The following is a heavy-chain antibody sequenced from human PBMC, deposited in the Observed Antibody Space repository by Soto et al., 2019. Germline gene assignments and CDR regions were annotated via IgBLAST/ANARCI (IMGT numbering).Heavy chain of an antibody. CDR3: ARVAQQLAFDY. CDR2: IYYSGST. CDR1: GGSVSSGSYY. V-gene: IGHV4-61*01. Sequence: PSETLSLTCTVSGGSVSSGSYYWNWIRQPPGKGLEWIGYIYYSGSTNYNPSLKSRVTISVDASKNQFSLKLSAVTAADTAVYYCARVAQQLAFDYWGQGTQVTVS. D-gene: IGHD6-13*01. J-gene: IGHJ4*02.